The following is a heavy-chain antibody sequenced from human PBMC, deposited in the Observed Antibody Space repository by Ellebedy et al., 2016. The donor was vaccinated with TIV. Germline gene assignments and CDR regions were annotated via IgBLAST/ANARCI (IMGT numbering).Heavy chain of an antibody. D-gene: IGHD2-8*01. J-gene: IGHJ4*02. CDR2: ISYDGSNK. V-gene: IGHV3-30-3*01. Sequence: PGGSLRLSCAASGFTFSSYAMHWVRQAPGKGLEWVAVISYDGSNKYYADSVKGRFTISRDNSKNTLYLQMNSLRAEDTAVYYCASGVGGVDYWGQGTLVTVSS. CDR3: ASGVGGVDY. CDR1: GFTFSSYA.